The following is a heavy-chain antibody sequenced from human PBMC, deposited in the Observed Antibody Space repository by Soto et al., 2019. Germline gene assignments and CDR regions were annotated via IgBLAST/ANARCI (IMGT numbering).Heavy chain of an antibody. V-gene: IGHV4-39*01. CDR2: IYYSGST. CDR3: AARGRDYYDSSGSSGKTPPINWFDP. D-gene: IGHD3-22*01. Sequence: PEETLSLTCTVSGGSISSSSYYWGWIRQPPGKGLEWIGSIYYSGSTYYNPSLKSRVTISVGTSKNQFSLKLSSVTAADTAVYYCAARGRDYYDSSGSSGKTPPINWFDPWGQGTLVTVSS. J-gene: IGHJ5*02. CDR1: GGSISSSSYY.